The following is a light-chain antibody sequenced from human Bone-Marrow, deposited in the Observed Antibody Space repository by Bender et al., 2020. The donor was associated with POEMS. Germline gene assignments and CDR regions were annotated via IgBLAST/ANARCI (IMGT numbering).Light chain of an antibody. CDR1: SSNIGSNF. V-gene: IGLV1-40*01. J-gene: IGLJ1*01. CDR2: EVS. CDR3: QSYDAILRGYV. Sequence: QSVLTQPPSVSAAPGQRVTISCSGSSSNIGSNFVCWYQQLPGTAPKLLIYEVSNRPSGVSNRFSGSKSGISASLAITGLQAEDEADYYCQSYDAILRGYVFGTGTKVTVL.